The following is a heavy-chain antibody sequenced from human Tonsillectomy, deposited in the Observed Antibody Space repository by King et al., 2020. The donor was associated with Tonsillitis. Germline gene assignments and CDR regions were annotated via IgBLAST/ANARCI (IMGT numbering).Heavy chain of an antibody. CDR1: GGSISSYY. CDR3: ASSYYYGSWFDP. J-gene: IGHJ5*02. CDR2: IYYSGST. V-gene: IGHV4-59*01. D-gene: IGHD3-10*01. Sequence: VQLQESGPGLVKPSETLSLTCTVSGGSISSYYWSWIRQPPGKGLEWIGYIYYSGSTNYNPSLKSRVTISVDTSKNQFSLKLSSVTAAYTAVYYCASSYYYGSWFDPWGQGTLVTVSS.